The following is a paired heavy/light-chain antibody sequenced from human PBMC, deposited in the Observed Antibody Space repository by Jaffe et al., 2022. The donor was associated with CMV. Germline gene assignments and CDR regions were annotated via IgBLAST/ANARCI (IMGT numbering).Heavy chain of an antibody. CDR2: IYYSGST. V-gene: IGHV4-59*01. D-gene: IGHD3-22*01. CDR3: ARDYYYDSSGYYSNWFDP. CDR1: GGSISSYY. J-gene: IGHJ5*02. Sequence: QVQLQESGPGLVKPSETLSLTCTVSGGSISSYYWSWIRQPPGKGLEWIGYIYYSGSTNYNPSLKSRVTISVDTSKNQFSLKLSSVTAADTAVYYCARDYYYDSSGYYSNWFDPWGQGTLVTVSS.
Light chain of an antibody. J-gene: IGKJ5*01. Sequence: EIVLTQSPATLSLSPGERATLSCRASQSVSSYLAWYQQKPGQAPRLLIYDASNRATGIPARFSGSGSGTDFTLTISSLEPEDFAVYYCQQRSNWPPPTFGQGTRLEIK. CDR1: QSVSSY. V-gene: IGKV3-11*01. CDR3: QQRSNWPPPT. CDR2: DAS.